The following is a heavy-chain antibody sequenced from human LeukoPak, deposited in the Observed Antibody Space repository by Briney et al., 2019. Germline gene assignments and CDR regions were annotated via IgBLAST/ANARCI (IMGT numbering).Heavy chain of an antibody. Sequence: PSETLSLTCSVSGGSMRSYYWSWIRQPAGKGLEWIGRIYTSGSTHYNPSLKSRVTMSVDTSKNQFSLKLSSVTAADTAVYYCARDLLDGDSAFDIWGQGTVVTASS. CDR3: ARDLLDGDSAFDI. J-gene: IGHJ3*02. V-gene: IGHV4-4*07. CDR2: IYTSGST. D-gene: IGHD4-17*01. CDR1: GGSMRSYY.